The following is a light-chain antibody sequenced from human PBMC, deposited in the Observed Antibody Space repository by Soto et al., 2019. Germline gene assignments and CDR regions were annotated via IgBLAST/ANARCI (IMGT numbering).Light chain of an antibody. CDR3: CSSVGGPILV. CDR2: EVN. J-gene: IGLJ3*02. V-gene: IGLV2-23*02. CDR1: NSDVGGYDG. Sequence: QSVLTQPASVSGSPGQSITIAGTGTNSDVGGYDGVSWYQQHPGKAPTLMIYEVNKRPSGVSNRFSGSKSGNTASLTISGLQSEDEADYYCCSSVGGPILVFGGGTKVTVL.